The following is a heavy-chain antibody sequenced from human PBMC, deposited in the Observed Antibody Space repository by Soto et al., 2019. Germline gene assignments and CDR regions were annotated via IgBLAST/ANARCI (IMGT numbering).Heavy chain of an antibody. V-gene: IGHV3-15*07. CDR3: TQANSSSWRYYYYGMDV. CDR1: GFTFSNAW. CDR2: IKSKTDGGTT. Sequence: EVQLVESGGGLVKPGGSLRLSCAASGFTFSNAWMNWVRQAPGKGLEWVGRIKSKTDGGTTDYAAPVKGRFTISRDDSENTLYLQMNSLKTEDTAVYYCTQANSSSWRYYYYGMDVWGQGTRVSASS. D-gene: IGHD6-13*01. J-gene: IGHJ6*02.